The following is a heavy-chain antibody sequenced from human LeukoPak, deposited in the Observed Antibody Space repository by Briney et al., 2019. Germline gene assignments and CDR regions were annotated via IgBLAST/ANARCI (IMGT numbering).Heavy chain of an antibody. CDR1: GYTFTSYG. Sequence: ASVKVSCKASGYTFTSYGINWVRQAPGQGLEWMGIINPSGGSTSYAQKFQGRVTMTRDTSTSTVYMELSSLRSEDTAVYYCARGDMWELQDVGMDVWGKGTTVTISS. CDR2: INPSGGST. J-gene: IGHJ6*03. D-gene: IGHD1-26*01. CDR3: ARGDMWELQDVGMDV. V-gene: IGHV1-46*01.